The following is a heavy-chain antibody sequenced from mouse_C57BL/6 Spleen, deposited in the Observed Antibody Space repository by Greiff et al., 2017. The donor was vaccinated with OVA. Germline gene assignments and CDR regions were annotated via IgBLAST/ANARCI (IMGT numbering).Heavy chain of an antibody. Sequence: QVQLQQPGAELVKPGASVKLSCKASGYTFTSYWMHWVKQRPGQGLEWIGMIHPNSGSTNYNEKFKSKATLTVDKSSSTAYMQLSSLTSEDSAVYYCARCTGSYYYAMDYWGQGTSVTVSS. J-gene: IGHJ4*01. CDR3: ARCTGSYYYAMDY. CDR2: IHPNSGST. V-gene: IGHV1-64*01. D-gene: IGHD4-1*01. CDR1: GYTFTSYW.